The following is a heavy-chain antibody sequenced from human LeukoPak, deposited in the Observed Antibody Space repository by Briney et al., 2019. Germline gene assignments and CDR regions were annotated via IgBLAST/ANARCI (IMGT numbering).Heavy chain of an antibody. Sequence: PGGSLRLSCAASGFTFSSYAMHWVRQAPGKGLEWVAVISYDGSNKYYADPVKGRFTISRDNSKNTLYLQMNSLRAEDTAVYYCARAVEQWLVRGLFDYWGQGTLVTVSS. V-gene: IGHV3-30-3*01. D-gene: IGHD6-19*01. J-gene: IGHJ4*02. CDR2: ISYDGSNK. CDR3: ARAVEQWLVRGLFDY. CDR1: GFTFSSYA.